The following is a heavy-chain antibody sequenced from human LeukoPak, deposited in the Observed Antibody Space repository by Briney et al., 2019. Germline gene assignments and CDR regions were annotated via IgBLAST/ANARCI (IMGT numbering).Heavy chain of an antibody. CDR3: ARGPSYQGGFDY. CDR2: MSSSGSTI. V-gene: IGHV3-48*03. J-gene: IGHJ4*02. D-gene: IGHD1-26*01. Sequence: PGGSLRLSCVASGFTFSSFEMNWVRQAPGKGLEWVSYMSSSGSTIYHADSVKGRFTISRDNAKNSLYLQMNCLRAEDTAVYYCARGPSYQGGFDYWGQGTLVTVSS. CDR1: GFTFSSFE.